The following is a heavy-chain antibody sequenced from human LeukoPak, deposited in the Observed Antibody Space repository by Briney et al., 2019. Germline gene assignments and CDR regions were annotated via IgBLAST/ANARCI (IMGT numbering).Heavy chain of an antibody. CDR2: IIPIFGTA. CDR3: ARNYYDSSGYYFIPNFDY. V-gene: IGHV1-69*01. J-gene: IGHJ4*02. Sequence: SVKVFCKASGGTFSSYAISWVRQAPGQGLEWMGGIIPIFGTANYAQKFQGRVTITADESTSTAYMELSSLRSEDTAVYYCARNYYDSSGYYFIPNFDYWGQGTLVTVSS. D-gene: IGHD3-22*01. CDR1: GGTFSSYA.